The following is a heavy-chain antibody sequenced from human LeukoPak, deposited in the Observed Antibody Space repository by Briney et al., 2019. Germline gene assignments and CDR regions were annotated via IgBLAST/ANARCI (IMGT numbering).Heavy chain of an antibody. D-gene: IGHD4-23*01. Sequence: PGGSLRLSCVGSGFTFDDYAMHWVRQAPGKGLVWVSLINSDGSSTNYADSVKGRFTISRDNAKKTLYLQMNNLRAEDAAVYYCSSGNSHAFDIWGQGTMVTVSS. CDR1: GFTFDDYA. CDR3: SSGNSHAFDI. J-gene: IGHJ3*02. CDR2: INSDGSST. V-gene: IGHV3-74*01.